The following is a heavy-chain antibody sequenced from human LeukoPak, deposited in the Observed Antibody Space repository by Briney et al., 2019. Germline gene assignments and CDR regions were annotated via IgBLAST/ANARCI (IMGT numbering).Heavy chain of an antibody. CDR2: ISAYNGNT. V-gene: IGHV1-18*04. D-gene: IGHD2-2*01. J-gene: IGHJ2*01. CDR3: ARDRVVVVPAAMGYFDL. CDR1: GYTFTIYG. Sequence: ASVKVSCKASGYTFTIYGISWVRQAPGQGLEWMGWISAYNGNTNYAQKLQGRVTMTTDTSTSTAYMELRSLRSDDTAVYYCARDRVVVVPAAMGYFDLWGRGTLVTVSS.